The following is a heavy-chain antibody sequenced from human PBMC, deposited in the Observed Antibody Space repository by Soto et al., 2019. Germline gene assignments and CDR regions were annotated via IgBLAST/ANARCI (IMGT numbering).Heavy chain of an antibody. CDR2: INHSGST. V-gene: IGHV4-34*01. CDR3: ARGRKRVRGATRDYYYGMDV. CDR1: GGSFSGYY. J-gene: IGHJ6*02. D-gene: IGHD3-10*01. Sequence: KPSETLSLTCAVYGGSFSGYYWSWIRQPPGKGLEWIGEINHSGSTNYNPSLKSRVTISVDTSKNQFSLKLSSVTAADTAVYYCARGRKRVRGATRDYYYGMDVWGQGTTVTVSS.